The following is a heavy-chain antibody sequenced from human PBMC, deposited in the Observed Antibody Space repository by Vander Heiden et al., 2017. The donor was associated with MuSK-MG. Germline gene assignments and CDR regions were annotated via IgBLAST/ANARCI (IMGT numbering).Heavy chain of an antibody. CDR2: VRFDGSHK. Sequence: QVQLVESGGGLVQPAGSLRLPCAASGFSFSDSGMHWVRQAPGKGLEWVAFVRFDGSHKYYADSVKGRLTISRDNSKDTLYLEMKTLRTDDTAMYYCARSSTKIVVIDAFDMWGQGTMVTVSS. J-gene: IGHJ3*02. V-gene: IGHV3-30*02. CDR3: ARSSTKIVVIDAFDM. D-gene: IGHD3-22*01. CDR1: GFSFSDSG.